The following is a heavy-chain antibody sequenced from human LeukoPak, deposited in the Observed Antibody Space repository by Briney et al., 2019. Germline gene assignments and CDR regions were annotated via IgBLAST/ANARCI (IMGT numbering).Heavy chain of an antibody. CDR1: GGSIRSYY. J-gene: IGHJ3*02. V-gene: IGHV4-4*07. CDR3: AKARELLRGDAFDI. D-gene: IGHD1-26*01. CDR2: IFTRGNT. Sequence: SETLSLTCTVSGGSIRSYYWSWIRQPAGKGLEWIGRIFTRGNTNYNPSLKSRVTMSVDMSKNQFSLRMSSVTAADTAVYYCAKARELLRGDAFDIWGQGTMVTVSS.